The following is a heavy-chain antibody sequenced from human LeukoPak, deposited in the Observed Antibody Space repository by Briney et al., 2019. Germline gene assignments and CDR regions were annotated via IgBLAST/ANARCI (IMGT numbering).Heavy chain of an antibody. CDR1: GGSFSGYY. CDR2: INHSGST. CDR3: ARRAYSAAYWKHFDY. V-gene: IGHV4-34*01. Sequence: SETLSLTCAVYGGSFSGYYWSWIRQPPGKGLEWIGEINHSGSTNYNPSLKSRVTTSVDTSKNQFSLKLSSVTAADTAVYFCARRAYSAAYWKHFDYWGQGTLVTVSS. J-gene: IGHJ4*02. D-gene: IGHD1-1*01.